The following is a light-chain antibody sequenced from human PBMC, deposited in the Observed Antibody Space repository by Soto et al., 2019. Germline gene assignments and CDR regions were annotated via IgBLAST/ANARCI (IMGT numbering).Light chain of an antibody. CDR3: CSDAGSYTLYV. J-gene: IGLJ1*01. CDR1: SSDVGGYNY. CDR2: DGS. V-gene: IGLV2-11*01. Sequence: QSVLTQPRSVSGSPGPSVTISCTGTSSDVGGYNYVSWYQQHPGQAHKLMLYDGSKRHSGVADRFPGSKSGNAASLTISGLQAEDEADDYGCSDAGSYTLYVFGTGTKLTVL.